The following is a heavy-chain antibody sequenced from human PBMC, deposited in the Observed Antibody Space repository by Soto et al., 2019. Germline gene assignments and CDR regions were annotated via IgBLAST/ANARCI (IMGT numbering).Heavy chain of an antibody. CDR2: ISVYNGNT. CDR3: ARDLYYYDSSGYYPGAFDI. Sequence: GASVQVSCKASGYTFTSYGISWLRRAPGQGLEWMGWISVYNGNTNYAQKLQGRVTMTTDTSTSTAYMELRSLRSDDTAVYYCARDLYYYDSSGYYPGAFDILGQGTMVTFSS. CDR1: GYTFTSYG. D-gene: IGHD3-22*01. J-gene: IGHJ3*02. V-gene: IGHV1-18*01.